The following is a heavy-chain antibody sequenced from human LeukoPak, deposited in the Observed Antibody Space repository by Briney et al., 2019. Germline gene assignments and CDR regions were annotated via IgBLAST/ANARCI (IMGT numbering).Heavy chain of an antibody. CDR1: GGSISSYY. J-gene: IGHJ3*02. Sequence: SETLSLTCTVSGGSISSYYWGWIRQPPGKGLEWIGYIYYSGSTNYNPSLKSRVTISVGTSKNQFSLKLSSVTAADTAVYYCAAYSSGYHDAFDIWGQGTMVTVSS. CDR3: AAYSSGYHDAFDI. V-gene: IGHV4-59*08. D-gene: IGHD6-19*01. CDR2: IYYSGST.